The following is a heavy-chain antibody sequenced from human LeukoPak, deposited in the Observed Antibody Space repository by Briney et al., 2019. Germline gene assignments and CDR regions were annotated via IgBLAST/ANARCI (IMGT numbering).Heavy chain of an antibody. V-gene: IGHV3-15*04. CDR1: GFTFSNAW. CDR3: TTLDGDYAPDY. Sequence: PGGFLRLSCAGSGFTFSNAWMSWVRQAPGKGLEWVGRMESKSDGGSTDYAAPVKGRFTISRDDSKNTLFLQINSLKTEDTAVYYCTTLDGDYAPDYWGQGTLVTVSS. J-gene: IGHJ4*02. D-gene: IGHD4-17*01. CDR2: MESKSDGGST.